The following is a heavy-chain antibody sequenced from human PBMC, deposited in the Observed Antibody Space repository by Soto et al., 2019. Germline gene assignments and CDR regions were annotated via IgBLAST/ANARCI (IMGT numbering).Heavy chain of an antibody. D-gene: IGHD3-10*01. CDR2: IIPIFGTA. Sequence: QVQLVQSGAEVKKPGSSVKVSCKASGGTFSSYAISWVRQAPGQGLEWMGGIIPIFGTANYAQKFQGRVTITAXXSXSXXYMELSSLRSEDTAVYYCARDASMVRAGYYYGMDVWGQGTTVTVSS. CDR3: ARDASMVRAGYYYGMDV. CDR1: GGTFSSYA. J-gene: IGHJ6*02. V-gene: IGHV1-69*12.